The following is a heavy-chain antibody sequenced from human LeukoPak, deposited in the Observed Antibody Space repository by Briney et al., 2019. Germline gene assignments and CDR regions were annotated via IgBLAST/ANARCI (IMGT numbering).Heavy chain of an antibody. CDR2: ISWNSGSI. CDR3: AKARKYCSGGSCYYAIFDY. V-gene: IGHV3-9*01. CDR1: GFTFDDYA. D-gene: IGHD2-15*01. Sequence: GGSLRLSCAASGFTFDDYAMHWVRQAPGKGLEWVSGISWNSGSIGCADSVKGRFTISRDNAKNSLYLQMNSLRAEDTALYYCAKARKYCSGGSCYYAIFDYWGQGTLVTVSS. J-gene: IGHJ4*02.